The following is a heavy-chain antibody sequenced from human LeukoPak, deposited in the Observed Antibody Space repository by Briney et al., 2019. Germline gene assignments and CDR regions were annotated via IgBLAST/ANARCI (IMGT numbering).Heavy chain of an antibody. CDR3: ARWPMAGTGLYAFDI. Sequence: SETLSLTCTVSGGSIYSDYWSWIRHPPGKRLEWIAYISYSGSTNYNPSLKSRVTISVDTSKNQFSLKLSSVTAADTAVYYCARWPMAGTGLYAFDIWGQGTMVTVSS. J-gene: IGHJ3*02. CDR1: GGSIYSDY. D-gene: IGHD1-1*01. CDR2: ISYSGST. V-gene: IGHV4-59*01.